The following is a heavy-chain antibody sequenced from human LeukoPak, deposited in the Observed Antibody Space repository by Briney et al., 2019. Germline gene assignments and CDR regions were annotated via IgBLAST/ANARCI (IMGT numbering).Heavy chain of an antibody. J-gene: IGHJ4*02. Sequence: GGSLRLSCAASGFTFSSYGMHWVRQAPGKGLEWVAVIWYDGSNKYYADSVRGRFTISRDNSKNTLYLQMNSLRAEDTAVYYCARIDYGVYYFDYWGQGTLVTVSS. CDR1: GFTFSSYG. CDR2: IWYDGSNK. D-gene: IGHD4-17*01. V-gene: IGHV3-30*02. CDR3: ARIDYGVYYFDY.